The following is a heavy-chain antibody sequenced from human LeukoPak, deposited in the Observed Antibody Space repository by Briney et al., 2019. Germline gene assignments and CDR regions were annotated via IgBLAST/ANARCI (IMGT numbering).Heavy chain of an antibody. CDR3: ARDLMTTVTPGKDY. Sequence: GASVKVSCKASGYTFTSYDINWVRQATGQGLEWMGWMNPNSGNTGYAQKFQGRVTMTRNTSISTAYMELSSLRSEDTAVYYCARDLMTTVTPGKDYWGQGTLVTVSS. D-gene: IGHD4-11*01. CDR1: GYTFTSYD. V-gene: IGHV1-8*01. CDR2: MNPNSGNT. J-gene: IGHJ4*02.